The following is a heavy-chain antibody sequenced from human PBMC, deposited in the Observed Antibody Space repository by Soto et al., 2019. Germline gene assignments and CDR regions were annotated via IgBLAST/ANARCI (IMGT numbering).Heavy chain of an antibody. CDR1: GGTFNNYP. V-gene: IGHV1-69*13. Sequence: SVKVSCKASGGTFNNYPITWVRQAPGEGLEWMGGSIPIFGTATYAQKFQGRVTISVDESTSTAYMELSSLRSEDTAVYYCARGRGYSGDDHYYYFDMDVWGQGTTVTVSS. D-gene: IGHD5-12*01. CDR3: ARGRGYSGDDHYYYFDMDV. J-gene: IGHJ6*02. CDR2: SIPIFGTA.